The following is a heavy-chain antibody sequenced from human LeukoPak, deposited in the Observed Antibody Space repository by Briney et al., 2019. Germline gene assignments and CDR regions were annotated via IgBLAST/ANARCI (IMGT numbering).Heavy chain of an antibody. J-gene: IGHJ4*02. CDR1: GSTFSSYA. Sequence: GGSLRLSCAASGSTFSSYAMSWVRQAPGKGLEWVSAISGSGGSTYYADSVKGRFTISRDNSKNTLYLQMNSLRAEDTAVYYCAKDTYWMGYCSGGSCYSGDYWGQGTLVTVSS. D-gene: IGHD2-15*01. CDR3: AKDTYWMGYCSGGSCYSGDY. CDR2: ISGSGGST. V-gene: IGHV3-23*01.